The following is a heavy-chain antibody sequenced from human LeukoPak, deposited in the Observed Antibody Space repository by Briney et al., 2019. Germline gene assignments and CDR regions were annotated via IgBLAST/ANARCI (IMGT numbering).Heavy chain of an antibody. CDR3: ARERDSGSSPPYYFDY. V-gene: IGHV3-66*01. CDR2: IYSGGST. Sequence: GGSLRLSCAASGFTVSSNYMSWGRQAPGKGLEWVSVIYSGGSTYYADSVKGRFTISRDNSKNTLYLQMNSLRAEDTAVYFCARERDSGSSPPYYFDYWGQGTLVTVSS. J-gene: IGHJ4*02. CDR1: GFTVSSNY. D-gene: IGHD1-26*01.